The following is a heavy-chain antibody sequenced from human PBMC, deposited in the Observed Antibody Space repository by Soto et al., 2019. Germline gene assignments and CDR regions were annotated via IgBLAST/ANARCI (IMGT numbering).Heavy chain of an antibody. Sequence: PVGSLRLSCTASGFTFSSYEMNWVRQAPGKGLEWVSYISSSGNFIYYADSVKARFTISRDNAKNSLYLQMNSLRAEDTAVYYCARDAPSDDFWSGYSYGMDVWGQGTTVTVSS. D-gene: IGHD3-3*01. CDR3: ARDAPSDDFWSGYSYGMDV. CDR1: GFTFSSYE. J-gene: IGHJ6*02. CDR2: ISSSGNFI. V-gene: IGHV3-48*03.